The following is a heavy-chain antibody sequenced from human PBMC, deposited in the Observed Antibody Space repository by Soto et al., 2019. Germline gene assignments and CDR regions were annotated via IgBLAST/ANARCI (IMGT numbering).Heavy chain of an antibody. Sequence: PGGSLRLSCAASGFTFSSYWMSWVRQAPGKGLEWVANIKQDGSEKYYVDSVKGRFTISRDNAKNSLYLQMNSLRAEDTAVYYCARETSPYCSSTSCYNTDYYYGMDVWGQGTTVTVSS. D-gene: IGHD2-2*02. J-gene: IGHJ6*02. CDR2: IKQDGSEK. CDR3: ARETSPYCSSTSCYNTDYYYGMDV. CDR1: GFTFSSYW. V-gene: IGHV3-7*03.